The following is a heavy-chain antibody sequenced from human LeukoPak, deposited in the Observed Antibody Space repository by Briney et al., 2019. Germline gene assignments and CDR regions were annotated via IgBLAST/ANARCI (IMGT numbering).Heavy chain of an antibody. CDR2: INTDGSTT. V-gene: IGHV3-74*01. J-gene: IGHJ4*02. Sequence: GGSLRLSCAASAFTFSTYWMHWVRQAPGKGLVWVSRINTDGSTTNYADSVKGRFTISRDNTKNTLYLQMNSLRAEDTAVYYCARDCDYYRADYWGQGSLVTVSS. CDR3: ARDCDYYRADY. CDR1: AFTFSTYW. D-gene: IGHD4-17*01.